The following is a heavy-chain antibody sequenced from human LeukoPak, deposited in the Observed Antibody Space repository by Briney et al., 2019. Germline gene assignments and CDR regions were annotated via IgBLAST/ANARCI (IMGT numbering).Heavy chain of an antibody. D-gene: IGHD2-21*02. Sequence: SETLSLTCAVSGGSFSGDFWNWIRQPPGKGLEWIGEINHSGSTNYNPSLKSRVTISVDTSKNQFSLKLSSVTAADTAVYYCASRDIVVVTAGPPLDYWGQGTLVTVSS. CDR3: ASRDIVVVTAGPPLDY. CDR2: INHSGST. CDR1: GGSFSGDF. J-gene: IGHJ4*02. V-gene: IGHV4-34*01.